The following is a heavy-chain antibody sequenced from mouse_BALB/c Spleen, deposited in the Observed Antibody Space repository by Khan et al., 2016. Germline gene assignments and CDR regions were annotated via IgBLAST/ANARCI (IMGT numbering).Heavy chain of an antibody. CDR3: ARTARDTVAY. CDR2: INTSTGEP. V-gene: IGHV9-3*02. J-gene: IGHJ3*01. Sequence: QIQLVQSGPELKKPGETVKISCKASGYTFTNYGMNWVKQAPGKGLKWMGWINTSTGEPTYAEEFKGRFAFSLETSASTAYLQINNLKSEDSATYVCARTARDTVAYWGQGTLVTVSA. D-gene: IGHD3-1*01. CDR1: GYTFTNYG.